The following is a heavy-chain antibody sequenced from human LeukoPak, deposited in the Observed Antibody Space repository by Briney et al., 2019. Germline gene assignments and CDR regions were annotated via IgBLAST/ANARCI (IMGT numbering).Heavy chain of an antibody. CDR3: ARALLGFGELPRSNWFDP. V-gene: IGHV4-59*01. Sequence: PSETLSLTCTVSGGSISSYYWGWIRQPPGKGLEWIGDIYYSGSTNYNPSLKSRVTISVDTSKNQFSLKLSSVTAADTAVYYCARALLGFGELPRSNWFDPWGQGTLVTVSS. CDR1: GGSISSYY. D-gene: IGHD3-10*01. CDR2: IYYSGST. J-gene: IGHJ5*02.